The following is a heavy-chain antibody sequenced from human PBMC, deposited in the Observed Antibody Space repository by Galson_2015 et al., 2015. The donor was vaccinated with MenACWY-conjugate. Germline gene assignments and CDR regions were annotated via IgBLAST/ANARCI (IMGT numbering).Heavy chain of an antibody. CDR2: ISAYNGNK. Sequence: SVKVSCKASGYTFNNYGIMWVRQAPGQGLQWMGWISAYNGNKNYAQEVQGRVTMTTDTSTSTAYMELMSLTSDDTAVYYCARVTANPGWPPGTGDWGEVSLVVVAS. CDR1: GYTFNNYG. CDR3: ARVTANPGWPPGTGD. J-gene: IGHJ4*02. D-gene: IGHD3/OR15-3a*01. V-gene: IGHV1-18*01.